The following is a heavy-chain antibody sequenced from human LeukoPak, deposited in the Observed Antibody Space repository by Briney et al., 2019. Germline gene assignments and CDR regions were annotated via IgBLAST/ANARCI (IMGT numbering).Heavy chain of an antibody. V-gene: IGHV3-33*01. CDR1: GFRFSTYG. CDR3: ARFAGSDYTGSFDL. CDR2: VWFGGSNS. J-gene: IGHJ4*02. D-gene: IGHD3-10*01. Sequence: GGSLRLSCAGSGFRFSTYGMHWVRQAPGKGLEWLGYVWFGGSNSDYVDPVKGRFTISRDNSKNTVFLQMNSLRAEDTAVYHCARFAGSDYTGSFDLWGQGTPVTVSS.